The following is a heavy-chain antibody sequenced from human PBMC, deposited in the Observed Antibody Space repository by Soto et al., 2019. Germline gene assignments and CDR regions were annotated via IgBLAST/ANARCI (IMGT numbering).Heavy chain of an antibody. V-gene: IGHV4-38-2*01. CDR3: ARTFDYYGMDV. CDR1: GYSIGSGYY. CDR2: MYHAGSV. Sequence: SETLSLTCAVSGYSIGSGYYLAWIRQSPWKGLEWIGSMYHAGSVYYNPSLNGRVALSMDTSKNHFSLKLTSVTAADTAVYYCARTFDYYGMDVWGQGTTVTVSS. J-gene: IGHJ6*02.